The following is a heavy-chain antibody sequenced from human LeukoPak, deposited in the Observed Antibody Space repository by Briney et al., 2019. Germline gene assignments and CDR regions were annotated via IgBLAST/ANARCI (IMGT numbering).Heavy chain of an antibody. V-gene: IGHV4-39*01. Sequence: SETLSLPCTVSGGSISSSSYNWGWIRQPPGKGLEWIGGIHHSGSTYYKSSLKSRVTLSADTSKNQFFLKLSSVTAADTAVYYCARQKKEVYYYDGSSYYYFDYWGQGTLVTVSS. J-gene: IGHJ4*02. CDR3: ARQKKEVYYYDGSSYYYFDY. CDR2: IHHSGST. CDR1: GGSISSSSYN. D-gene: IGHD3-22*01.